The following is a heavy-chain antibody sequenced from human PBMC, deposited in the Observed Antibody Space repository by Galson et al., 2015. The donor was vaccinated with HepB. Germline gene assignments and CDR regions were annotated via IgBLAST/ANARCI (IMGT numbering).Heavy chain of an antibody. CDR2: IIPIFGTA. V-gene: IGHV1-69*13. Sequence: SVKVSCKASGGTFSNHAVSWVRQVPGQGLEWMGGIIPIFGTANYAQKFQGRVTITADESTSTAYMEVSSLRSEDTAVYYCAREEVVTTVTTRYLYYMDVWGKGTTVTVSS. CDR1: GGTFSNHA. D-gene: IGHD4-11*01. J-gene: IGHJ6*03. CDR3: AREEVVTTVTTRYLYYMDV.